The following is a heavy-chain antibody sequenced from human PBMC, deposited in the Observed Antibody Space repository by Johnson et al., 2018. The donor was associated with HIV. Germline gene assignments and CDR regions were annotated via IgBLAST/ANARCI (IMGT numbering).Heavy chain of an antibody. Sequence: QVQLVESGGGVVQPGGSLRLSCAASGFTFSRYGMHWVRQAPGKGLEWVTVTSYDGSNTYSGDSVKGRFTISSDNAKNTLYLQMNSLRAEDTAVYYCASCESDSSGRGAFDIWGQGTMVTVSS. CDR2: TSYDGSNT. CDR3: ASCESDSSGRGAFDI. CDR1: GFTFSRYG. V-gene: IGHV3-30*19. J-gene: IGHJ3*02. D-gene: IGHD3-22*01.